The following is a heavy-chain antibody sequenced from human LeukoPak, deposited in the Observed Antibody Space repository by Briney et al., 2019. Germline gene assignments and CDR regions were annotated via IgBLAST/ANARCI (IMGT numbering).Heavy chain of an antibody. Sequence: PGGSLRLSCAASGFTFDDYAMHWVRQAPGKGLEWVSGISWNSGSIGYADSVKGRFTISRDNAKNSLYLQMNSLRAEDTALYYCAKDMGTTVVTPTSTAFDIWGQGTMVTVSS. D-gene: IGHD4-23*01. CDR1: GFTFDDYA. J-gene: IGHJ3*02. CDR2: ISWNSGSI. CDR3: AKDMGTTVVTPTSTAFDI. V-gene: IGHV3-9*01.